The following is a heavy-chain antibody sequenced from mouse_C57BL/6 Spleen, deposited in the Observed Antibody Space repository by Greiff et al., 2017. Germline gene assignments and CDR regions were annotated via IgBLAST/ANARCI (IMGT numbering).Heavy chain of an antibody. CDR3: ARGRGWYFDV. CDR1: GFTFSSYT. J-gene: IGHJ1*03. CDR2: ISGGGGNT. V-gene: IGHV5-9*01. Sequence: EVQRVESGGGLVKPGGSLKLSCAASGFTFSSYTMSWVRQTPEKRLEWVATISGGGGNTYYPDSVKGRFTISRDNAKNTLYLQMSSLRSEDTALYYCARGRGWYFDVWGTGTTVTVSS.